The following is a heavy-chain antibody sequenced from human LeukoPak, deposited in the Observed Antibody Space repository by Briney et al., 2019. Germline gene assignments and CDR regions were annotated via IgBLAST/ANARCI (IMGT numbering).Heavy chain of an antibody. CDR2: IIPIFGTA. D-gene: IGHD5-18*01. J-gene: IGHJ4*02. CDR3: AKEDTAMVTVYFDY. V-gene: IGHV1-69*05. Sequence: SVKVSCKASGGTFSSYAISWVRQAPGQGLEWMGGIIPIFGTANYAQKFQGRVTITTDESTSTAYMELSSLRSEDTAVYYCAKEDTAMVTVYFDYWGQGTLVTVSS. CDR1: GGTFSSYA.